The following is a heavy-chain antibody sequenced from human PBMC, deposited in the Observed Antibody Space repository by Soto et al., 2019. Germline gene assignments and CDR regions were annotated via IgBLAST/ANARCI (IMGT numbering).Heavy chain of an antibody. CDR2: ISSSSSTI. CDR1: GFTFSSYS. CDR3: AREEKYSSSPPIDY. D-gene: IGHD6-6*01. Sequence: EVQLVESGGGLVQPGGSLRLSCAASGFTFSSYSMNWVRQAPGKGLEWVSYISSSSSTIYYADSVKGRFTISRDNAKNSLYLQMNSLRAEDTAVYYCAREEKYSSSPPIDYWGQGTLVTVSS. V-gene: IGHV3-48*01. J-gene: IGHJ4*02.